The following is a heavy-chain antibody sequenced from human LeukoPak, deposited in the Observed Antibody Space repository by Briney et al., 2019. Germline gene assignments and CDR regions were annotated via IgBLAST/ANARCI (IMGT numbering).Heavy chain of an antibody. Sequence: GGSLRLSCTASGFIFGDHAMSWVRQAPGKGLEWVGFIRSKAYGGTTEYAASVKGRFTISRDDSEGIAYLQMNSLRIEDTAVYYCARGPIHLWLHNGMDVWGQGTTVIVFS. J-gene: IGHJ6*02. V-gene: IGHV3-49*04. D-gene: IGHD5-18*01. CDR2: IRSKAYGGTT. CDR3: ARGPIHLWLHNGMDV. CDR1: GFIFGDHA.